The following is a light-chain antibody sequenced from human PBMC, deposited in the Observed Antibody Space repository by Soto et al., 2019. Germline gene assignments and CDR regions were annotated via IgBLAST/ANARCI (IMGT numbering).Light chain of an antibody. CDR2: DDS. V-gene: IGLV3-21*02. Sequence: SYELTQPPSVSVAPGQTARIACGGNNIGIRNVHWYQQKPGQAPVLVVYDDSDRPSGIPERFSGSKSGNTAALTISRVEAGDDADYYCQLWDGSSDPVVFGGGTKLTVL. CDR1: NIGIRN. CDR3: QLWDGSSDPVV. J-gene: IGLJ2*01.